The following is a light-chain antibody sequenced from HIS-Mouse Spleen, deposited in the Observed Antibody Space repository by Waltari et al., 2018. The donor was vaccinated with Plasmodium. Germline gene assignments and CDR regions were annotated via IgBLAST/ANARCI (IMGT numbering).Light chain of an antibody. CDR3: QQYNNWSFT. CDR2: GAS. V-gene: IGKV3-15*01. CDR1: QSVSSN. Sequence: EIVMTQSPATLSVSPGERATLSCRASQSVSSNLAWYQQKPGQAPRLRIYGASTRAPGIPARVSGSGSGTEFTLTISSLQSEDVAVYYCQQYNNWSFTFGPGTKVDIK. J-gene: IGKJ3*01.